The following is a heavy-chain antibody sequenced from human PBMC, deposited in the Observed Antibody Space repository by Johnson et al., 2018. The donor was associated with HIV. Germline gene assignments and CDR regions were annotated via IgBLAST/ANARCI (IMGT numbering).Heavy chain of an antibody. CDR1: GISFSSYW. Sequence: VQLVESGGGLVQPGGSLRLSCVASGISFSSYWMHWVRQAPGKGLVWVSRIQSDGTSTNYADSVKGRFTLSRDNAKNSLYLQMNSLRAEDTAVYYCAKTPSMGADAFEMWGQGTVVTISS. CDR3: AKTPSMGADAFEM. V-gene: IGHV3-74*01. J-gene: IGHJ3*02. D-gene: IGHD3-16*01. CDR2: IQSDGTST.